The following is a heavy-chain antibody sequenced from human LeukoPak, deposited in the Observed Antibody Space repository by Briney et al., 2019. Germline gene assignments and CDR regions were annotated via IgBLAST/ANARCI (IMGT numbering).Heavy chain of an antibody. CDR2: IYYSGST. Sequence: SETLSLTCTVSGGSISSYYWSWIRQPPGKGLEWIGYIYYSGSTNYNPSLKSRVTISVDTSKNQFSLKLSSVTAADTAVYYCARARAARRHNWFDPWGQGTLVTVSS. V-gene: IGHV4-59*12. J-gene: IGHJ5*02. CDR3: ARARAARRHNWFDP. CDR1: GGSISSYY.